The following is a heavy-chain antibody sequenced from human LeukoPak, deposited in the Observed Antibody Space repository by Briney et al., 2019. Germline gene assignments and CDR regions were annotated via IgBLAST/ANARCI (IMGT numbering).Heavy chain of an antibody. Sequence: PGGSLRLSCAASGFTFSSYWIHWVRQAPGKGLVLVSRINSDGSSTTYADSVKGRFTISRDNAKNTLYLQMNSLRAEDTAVYYCARVAGSYAAPDYWGQGTLVTVSS. CDR1: GFTFSSYW. V-gene: IGHV3-74*01. J-gene: IGHJ4*02. CDR3: ARVAGSYAAPDY. CDR2: INSDGSST. D-gene: IGHD3-16*01.